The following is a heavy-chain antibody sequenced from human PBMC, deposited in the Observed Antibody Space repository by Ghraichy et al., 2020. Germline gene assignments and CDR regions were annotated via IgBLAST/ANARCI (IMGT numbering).Heavy chain of an antibody. Sequence: GGSLRLSCAASGFTFSNYAMHWVRQAPGKGLEWVAVISYDGSNKYYADSVKGRFTISRDNSKNTLYLQMNSLRAEDTAVYHCARDAFEGYYDSNGYLAWYFDLWGRGTLVTVSS. J-gene: IGHJ2*01. CDR1: GFTFSNYA. CDR3: ARDAFEGYYDSNGYLAWYFDL. V-gene: IGHV3-30*04. D-gene: IGHD3-22*01. CDR2: ISYDGSNK.